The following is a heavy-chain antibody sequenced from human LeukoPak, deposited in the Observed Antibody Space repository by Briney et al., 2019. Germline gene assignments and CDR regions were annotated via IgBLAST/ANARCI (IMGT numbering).Heavy chain of an antibody. CDR3: ARRDSSGWYYFDY. Sequence: SETLSLTCTVSGGSINSYYWSWIRQPPGKGLEWIGYIYYSGSTNYNPSLKSRVTISVDTSKNQFSLKLSSVTAADTAVYYCARRDSSGWYYFDYWGQGTLVTVSS. J-gene: IGHJ4*02. D-gene: IGHD6-19*01. CDR1: GGSINSYY. CDR2: IYYSGST. V-gene: IGHV4-59*08.